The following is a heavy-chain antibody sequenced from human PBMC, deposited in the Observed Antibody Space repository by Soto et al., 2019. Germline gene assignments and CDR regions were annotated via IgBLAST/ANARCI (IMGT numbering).Heavy chain of an antibody. CDR3: ARSGHIVVVPAASYGMDV. V-gene: IGHV5-51*01. CDR2: IYPGDSDT. CDR1: GYSFTSYW. J-gene: IGHJ6*02. Sequence: PGESLKISCKGSGYSFTSYWIGWVRQMPGKGLEWMGIIYPGDSDTRYSPSFQGQVAISADKSISTAYLQWSSLKASDTAMYYCARSGHIVVVPAASYGMDVWGQGTTVTVSS. D-gene: IGHD2-2*01.